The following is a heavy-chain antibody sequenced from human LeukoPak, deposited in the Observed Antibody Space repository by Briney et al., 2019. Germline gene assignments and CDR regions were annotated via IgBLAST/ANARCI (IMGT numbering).Heavy chain of an antibody. J-gene: IGHJ4*02. Sequence: SVKVSCKGCGYTFPGYYMHGLRQAPGQGREWMGWIYPNSGGTNYAKKFQGRVTVTRDTSISTAYMQLSRLRSDATAVYYCATGRGYSYDFDYWGQGTLVTVSS. CDR3: ATGRGYSYDFDY. D-gene: IGHD5-18*01. CDR1: GYTFPGYY. V-gene: IGHV1-2*02. CDR2: IYPNSGGT.